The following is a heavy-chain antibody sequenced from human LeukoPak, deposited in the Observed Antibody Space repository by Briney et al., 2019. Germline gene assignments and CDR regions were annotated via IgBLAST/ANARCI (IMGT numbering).Heavy chain of an antibody. CDR2: INQSGST. V-gene: IGHV4-34*01. CDR3: ARGMPKSYLGYYGMDV. CDR1: GGSFSGYY. J-gene: IGHJ6*02. D-gene: IGHD2-2*01. Sequence: PSETLSLTCAVYGGSFSGYYWSWIRQPPGKGLEWIGEINQSGSTNYNPSLKSRVTISVDTSKNQFSLKLSSVTAADTAVYYCARGMPKSYLGYYGMDVWGQGTTVTVSS.